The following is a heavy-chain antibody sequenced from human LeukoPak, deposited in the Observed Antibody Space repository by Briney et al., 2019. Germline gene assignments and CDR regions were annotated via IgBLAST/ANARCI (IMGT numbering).Heavy chain of an antibody. CDR2: IIPIFGTA. J-gene: IGHJ6*03. CDR3: ASKWFVEFTRYYYMDV. CDR1: GGTFSSDA. D-gene: IGHD3-10*01. V-gene: IGHV1-69*05. Sequence: GASVKVSCKASGGTFSSDAISWVRQAPGQGLEWMGGIIPIFGTANYAQKLQGRVTITTDESTSTAYMELSSLRSEDTAVYYCASKWFVEFTRYYYMDVWGKGTTVTVSS.